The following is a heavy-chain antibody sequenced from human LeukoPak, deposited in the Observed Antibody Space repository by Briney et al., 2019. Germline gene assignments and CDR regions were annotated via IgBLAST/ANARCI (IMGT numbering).Heavy chain of an antibody. CDR3: ARVQYNWNDGFDYYYMDV. Sequence: SETLSLTCTVSGGSISSYYWSWIRQPPGKGLEWIGYIYYSGSTNYNPSLKSRVTISVDTSKNQFSLKLSSVTAADTAVYYCARVQYNWNDGFDYYYMDVWGKGTTVTVSS. CDR2: IYYSGST. J-gene: IGHJ6*03. CDR1: GGSISSYY. V-gene: IGHV4-59*08. D-gene: IGHD1-1*01.